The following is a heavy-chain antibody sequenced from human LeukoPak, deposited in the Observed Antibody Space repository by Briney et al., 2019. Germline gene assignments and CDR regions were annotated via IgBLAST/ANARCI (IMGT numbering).Heavy chain of an antibody. CDR2: IKQDGSEK. V-gene: IGHV3-7*01. Sequence: GGSLRLSCAASGFTFSRYWMSWVRQAPGKGLEWVANIKQDGSEKDYVDSVKGRFTISRDNAKNSLYLQMNSLTAEDTAVYYCAKDGSIAAAGYFDYWGQGTLVTVSS. CDR1: GFTFSRYW. J-gene: IGHJ4*02. D-gene: IGHD6-13*01. CDR3: AKDGSIAAAGYFDY.